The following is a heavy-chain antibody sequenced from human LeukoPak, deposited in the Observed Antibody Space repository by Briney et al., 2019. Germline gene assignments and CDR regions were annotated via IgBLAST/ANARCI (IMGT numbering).Heavy chain of an antibody. CDR3: ASTGNWFDP. J-gene: IGHJ5*02. Sequence: PSETLALTCAVSGGTFSGYYWSWIRQPPGKGLEWIGEINHSGSTNYNPSLKSRVTISVDTSKNQFALKLSSVTAADTAVYYCASTGNWFDPWGQGTLVTVSS. D-gene: IGHD4-17*01. CDR1: GGTFSGYY. CDR2: INHSGST. V-gene: IGHV4-34*01.